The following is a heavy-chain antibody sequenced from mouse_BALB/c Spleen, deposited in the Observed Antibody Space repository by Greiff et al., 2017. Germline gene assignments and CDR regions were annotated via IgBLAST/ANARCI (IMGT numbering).Heavy chain of an antibody. D-gene: IGHD2-14*01. CDR3: ARRYYRYFDY. J-gene: IGHJ2*01. V-gene: IGHV1S22*01. CDR2: IYPGSGST. CDR1: GYTFTSYW. Sequence: LQQPGSELVRPGASVKLSCKASGYTFTSYWMHWVKQRPGQGPEWIGNIYPGSGSTNYDEKFKSKATLTVDTSSSTAYMQLSSLTSEDSAVYYCARRYYRYFDYWGQGTTLTVSS.